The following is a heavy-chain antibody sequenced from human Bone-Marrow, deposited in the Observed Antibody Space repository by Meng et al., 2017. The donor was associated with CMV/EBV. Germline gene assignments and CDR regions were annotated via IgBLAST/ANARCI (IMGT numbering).Heavy chain of an antibody. D-gene: IGHD3-22*01. Sequence: GGSLRLSCAASGFTFSSYSMNWVRQAPGKGLEWVSSISSSSRYIYYADSVRGRFTISRDNAKNSLYLQMNSLRAEDTAVYYCARDDTYYYDSSGYFDYWGQGTLVTVSS. V-gene: IGHV3-21*01. CDR3: ARDDTYYYDSSGYFDY. CDR1: GFTFSSYS. CDR2: ISSSSRYI. J-gene: IGHJ4*02.